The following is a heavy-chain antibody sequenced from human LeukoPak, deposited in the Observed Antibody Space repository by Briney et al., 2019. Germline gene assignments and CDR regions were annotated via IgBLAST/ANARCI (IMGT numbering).Heavy chain of an antibody. Sequence: PSETLSLTCTVSGGSISSSSYYWGWIRQPPGKGLEWIGSIYYSGSTYYNPSLKSRVTISVDTSKNQFSLKLSSVTAADTAVYYCARTTAAEPYYFDYWGQGTLVTVSS. CDR3: ARTTAAEPYYFDY. CDR1: GGSISSSSYY. D-gene: IGHD4-11*01. J-gene: IGHJ4*02. V-gene: IGHV4-39*01. CDR2: IYYSGST.